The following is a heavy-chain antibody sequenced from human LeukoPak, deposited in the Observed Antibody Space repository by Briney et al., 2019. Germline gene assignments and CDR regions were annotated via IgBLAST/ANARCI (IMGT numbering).Heavy chain of an antibody. CDR2: MCSGSI. Sequence: SETLSLTCTISGGSISDYYWSWIRQPRGKGLEWIEYMCSGSINYNPSFKSRVTISVDTSKNQFSLKLSSVTAADTAVYYCAREGRHYDFWRQRNNYYYYYMDVWGKGTTVTVSS. J-gene: IGHJ6*03. CDR1: GGSISDYY. V-gene: IGHV4-59*12. CDR3: AREGRHYDFWRQRNNYYYYYMDV. D-gene: IGHD3-3*01.